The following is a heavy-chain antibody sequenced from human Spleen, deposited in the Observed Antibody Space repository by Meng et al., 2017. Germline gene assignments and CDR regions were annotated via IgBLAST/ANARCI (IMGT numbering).Heavy chain of an antibody. D-gene: IGHD4-23*01. V-gene: IGHV4-4*02. Sequence: QRQLKDSGPGLVKPSETLSLTCAAPGGSISSATWWSWVRQPPGKGLEWIGEIYHTGSTNYNPSLKSRVTMSVDKSNNQFSLKLSSVTASDTAVYYCARERSGGSALSYWGQGTLVTVSS. CDR2: IYHTGST. J-gene: IGHJ4*02. CDR3: ARERSGGSALSY. CDR1: GGSISSATW.